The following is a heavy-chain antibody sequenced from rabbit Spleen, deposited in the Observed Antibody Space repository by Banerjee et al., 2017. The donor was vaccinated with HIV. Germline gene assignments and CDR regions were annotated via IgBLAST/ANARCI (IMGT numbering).Heavy chain of an antibody. V-gene: IGHV1S45*01. CDR2: IYTAGGST. Sequence: QEQLVESGGGLVQPEGSLTLTCTASGFSFSDIYWISWVRQAPGKGLEWIAYIYTAGGSTYYASWAKGRFTITRDNAQNTVFLQMTSLPAADTATYFCVREAGYGGYGDGNLWGPGTLVTVS. D-gene: IGHD6-1*01. CDR1: GFSFSDIYW. CDR3: VREAGYGGYGDGNL. J-gene: IGHJ4*01.